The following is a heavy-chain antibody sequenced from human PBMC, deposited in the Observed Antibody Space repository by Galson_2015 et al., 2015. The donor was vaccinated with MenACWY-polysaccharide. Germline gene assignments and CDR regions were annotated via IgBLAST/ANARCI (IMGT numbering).Heavy chain of an antibody. D-gene: IGHD7-27*01. CDR3: ARDNWDDY. Sequence: SLRLSCAASEFNLRTYAMSWVRQAPGKGLEWVANIKQDGSEEWYVESVKGRFTISRDNAKNSVYQHMNSRRAEDTAVYFCARDNWDDYWGQGALVTVSS. J-gene: IGHJ4*02. CDR1: EFNLRTYA. V-gene: IGHV3-7*01. CDR2: IKQDGSEE.